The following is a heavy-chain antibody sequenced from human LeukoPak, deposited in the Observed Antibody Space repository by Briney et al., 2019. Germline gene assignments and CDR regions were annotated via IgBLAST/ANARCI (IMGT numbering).Heavy chain of an antibody. V-gene: IGHV3-74*03. CDR1: GFTVSSNY. CDR3: ARDWYHAIDY. D-gene: IGHD2-2*01. Sequence: GGSLRLSCAASGFTVSSNYMNWVRQAPGKGLVWVARITSDGTSTSYAESVKGRFTISRDNAKNTLYLQMNSLRAEDTAVYYCARDWYHAIDYWGQGTLVTVSS. J-gene: IGHJ4*02. CDR2: ITSDGTST.